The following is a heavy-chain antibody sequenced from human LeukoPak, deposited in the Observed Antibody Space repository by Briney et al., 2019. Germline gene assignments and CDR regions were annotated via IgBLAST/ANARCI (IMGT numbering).Heavy chain of an antibody. CDR3: AAGSGWSSDY. Sequence: PGLSLRLSCAASGFTSSTYWMTWVRQAPGKGLEWVVNIQHDGSERNYMESVKGRFTIARDNAKKSLYLQMNNLRAEDTAVYYCAAGSGWSSDYWGQGTLVTVSS. J-gene: IGHJ4*02. D-gene: IGHD6-19*01. V-gene: IGHV3-7*03. CDR1: GFTSSTYW. CDR2: IQHDGSER.